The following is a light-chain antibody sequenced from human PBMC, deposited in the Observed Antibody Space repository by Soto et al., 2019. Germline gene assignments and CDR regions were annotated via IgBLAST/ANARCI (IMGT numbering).Light chain of an antibody. V-gene: IGKV3-20*01. CDR3: QQYGSSPPYT. CDR2: GAS. J-gene: IGKJ2*01. Sequence: EIVLTQSPGTLSLSPGERATLSCRASQSVSSSYLAWYQQKPGQAPRHRIYGASSRATGIPDRFSGSGSGTDFTLTISRLEPEDFAVYYCQQYGSSPPYTFGQGTKLEIK. CDR1: QSVSSSY.